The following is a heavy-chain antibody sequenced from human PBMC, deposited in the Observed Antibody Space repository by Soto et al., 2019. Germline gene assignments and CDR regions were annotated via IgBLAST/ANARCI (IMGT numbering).Heavy chain of an antibody. CDR1: GFTFSSYA. D-gene: IGHD3-22*01. Sequence: PGRSLRRSCAASGFTFSSYAMSWVRQAPGKGLEWVSAISGSGGSTYYANRVKGRFTTSSDNVKHTLYLQMNRLSAEETAVYYCAKVPRTTRIAVVITKGPNYWGQGTQVTV. CDR2: ISGSGGST. J-gene: IGHJ4*02. CDR3: AKVPRTTRIAVVITKGPNY. V-gene: IGHV3-23*01.